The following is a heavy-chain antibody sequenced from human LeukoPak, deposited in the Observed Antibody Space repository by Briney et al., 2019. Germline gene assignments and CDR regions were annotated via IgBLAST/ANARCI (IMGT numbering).Heavy chain of an antibody. Sequence: GGSLRLSCAASGFTFSSYAMHWVRQAPGKGLEWVAVISYDGSNEYYADSVKGRFTISRDNSKNTLYLQMNSLRAEDTAVYYCARGELFDYWGQGTLVTVSS. CDR1: GFTFSSYA. J-gene: IGHJ4*02. V-gene: IGHV3-30-3*01. CDR2: ISYDGSNE. D-gene: IGHD1-26*01. CDR3: ARGELFDY.